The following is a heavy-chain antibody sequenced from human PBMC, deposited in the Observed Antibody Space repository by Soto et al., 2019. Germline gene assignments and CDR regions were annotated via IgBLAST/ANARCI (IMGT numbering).Heavy chain of an antibody. CDR3: ARGSIDYYGSGSYYNIFDY. CDR2: IIPIFGTA. V-gene: IGHV1-69*01. D-gene: IGHD3-10*01. CDR1: GGTFSSYA. Sequence: QVQLVQSGAEVNKPGSSVKVSCKASGGTFSSYAISWVRQAPGQGLEWMGGIIPIFGTANYAQKFQGRVTITADESTSTAYMELSSRRSEDTAVYYCARGSIDYYGSGSYYNIFDYWGQGTLVTVSS. J-gene: IGHJ4*02.